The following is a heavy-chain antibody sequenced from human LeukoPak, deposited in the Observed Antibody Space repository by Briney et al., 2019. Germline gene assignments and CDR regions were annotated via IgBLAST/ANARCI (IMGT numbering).Heavy chain of an antibody. V-gene: IGHV3-33*06. CDR3: AKDAERGFDFSNSLQS. J-gene: IGHJ4*02. CDR2: IWNDGSDK. Sequence: GGSLRLSCTTSGFTFSHYAMHWVRQAPGKGLEWVAVIWNDGSDKYYGDSVKGRFTISRDNSKKTVYLQLSSLRVEDTVVYYCAKDAERGFDFSNSLQSWGQGTLVTVSS. D-gene: IGHD4-11*01. CDR1: GFTFSHYA.